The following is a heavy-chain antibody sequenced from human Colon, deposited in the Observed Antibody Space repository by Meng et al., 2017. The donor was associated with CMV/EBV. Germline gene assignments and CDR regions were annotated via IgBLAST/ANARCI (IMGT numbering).Heavy chain of an antibody. CDR3: ARFSGLIFRQFYRGVDV. V-gene: IGHV5-51*01. Sequence: GESLKISCKGSGDTFTNYWIGWVRQMPGKGLEWVGIIYPRDSDITYSPSFQGQVTISADKSITTAYLQWSSLKASDSAMYYCARFSGLIFRQFYRGVDVWGQGTTVTVSS. CDR1: GDTFTNYW. CDR2: IYPRDSDI. D-gene: IGHD2/OR15-2a*01. J-gene: IGHJ6*02.